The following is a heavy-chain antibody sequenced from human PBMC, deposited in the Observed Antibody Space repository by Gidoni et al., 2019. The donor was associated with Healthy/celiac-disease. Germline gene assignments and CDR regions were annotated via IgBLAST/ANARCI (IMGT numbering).Heavy chain of an antibody. CDR3: ARGSEGTDAFDI. D-gene: IGHD1-1*01. CDR1: GFTFSSYG. CDR2: IWYDGSNK. Sequence: QVQLVESGGGVVQPGRSLRLSCAASGFTFSSYGMHWVRQAPGKGLEWVAVIWYDGSNKYYADSVKGRFTISRDNSKNTLYLQMNSLRAEDTAVYYCARGSEGTDAFDIWGQGTMVTVSS. J-gene: IGHJ3*02. V-gene: IGHV3-33*01.